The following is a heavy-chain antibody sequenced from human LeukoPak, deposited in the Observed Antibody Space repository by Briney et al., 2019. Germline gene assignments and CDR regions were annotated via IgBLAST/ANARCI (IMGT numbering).Heavy chain of an antibody. CDR1: GFTFSSYA. CDR2: ISGSGTNT. CDR3: AKDVSPLMVTTWDY. D-gene: IGHD2-21*02. V-gene: IGHV3-23*01. J-gene: IGHJ4*02. Sequence: GGSLRLSCAASGFTFSSYAMSWVRQAPGKGLEWVSGISGSGTNTYYADSVKGRFTISRDNSKNTLYLQMNSLRAEDTAVYYCAKDVSPLMVTTWDYCGQGTLVTVSS.